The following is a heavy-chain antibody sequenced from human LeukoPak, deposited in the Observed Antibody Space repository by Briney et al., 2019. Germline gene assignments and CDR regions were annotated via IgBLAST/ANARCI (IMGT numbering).Heavy chain of an antibody. V-gene: IGHV3-7*04. CDR3: ARARYGSGGYFFDF. Sequence: GGSLRLSCAASGFNFNSFWMSWVRQAPGKGLECGANIKQDGSGIYFVDSVKGRFTISRDNARSSLFLQMNNLRGEDTAVYYCARARYGSGGYFFDFWGQGTLVTVSP. CDR2: IKQDGSGI. CDR1: GFNFNSFW. D-gene: IGHD3-10*01. J-gene: IGHJ4*02.